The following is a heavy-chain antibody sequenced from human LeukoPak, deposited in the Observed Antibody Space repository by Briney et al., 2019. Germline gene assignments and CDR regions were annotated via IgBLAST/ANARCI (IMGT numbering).Heavy chain of an antibody. V-gene: IGHV3-7*01. Sequence: GGSLRLSCVASGFNFSTSWMSWVRQAPGKGLEWVANINQNGNEKYSVDSVKGRFIISRDDAKNSLYLQMNSLTAEDTAIYYCASYGSGTWLAFDIWGQGTMVTVSS. CDR3: ASYGSGTWLAFDI. CDR2: INQNGNEK. CDR1: GFNFSTSW. D-gene: IGHD3-10*01. J-gene: IGHJ3*02.